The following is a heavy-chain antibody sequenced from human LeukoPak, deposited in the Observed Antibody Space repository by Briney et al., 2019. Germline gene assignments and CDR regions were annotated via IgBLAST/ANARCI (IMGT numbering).Heavy chain of an antibody. CDR1: GFTFSDYY. V-gene: IGHV3-11*06. CDR3: SSSGYYVDY. J-gene: IGHJ4*02. Sequence: GGSLRPSCAASGFTFSDYYMSWIRQAPGKGLEWVSYISSSSSYTNYADSVKGRFTISRDNAKNSLYLQMNSLRAEDTAVYYCSSSGYYVDYWGQGTLVTVSS. CDR2: ISSSSSYT. D-gene: IGHD3-22*01.